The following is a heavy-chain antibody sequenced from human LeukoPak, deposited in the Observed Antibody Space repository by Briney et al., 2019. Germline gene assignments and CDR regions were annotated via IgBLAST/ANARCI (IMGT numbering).Heavy chain of an antibody. CDR2: IIPMFNTA. Sequence: SVKVSCKASGYTFSSYATGWVRQAPGQGLEWMGGIIPMFNTANYAQKFQGRVTITADKSTSTAYMDLNSLRSEDTAVYYCARAPLSGRAARELYYYYYYMDVWGKGTTVTVSS. CDR3: ARAPLSGRAARELYYYYYYMDV. D-gene: IGHD6-6*01. V-gene: IGHV1-69*06. CDR1: GYTFSSYA. J-gene: IGHJ6*03.